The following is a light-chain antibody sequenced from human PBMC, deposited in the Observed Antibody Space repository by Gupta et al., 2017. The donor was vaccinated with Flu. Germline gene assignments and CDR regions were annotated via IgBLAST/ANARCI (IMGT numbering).Light chain of an antibody. CDR1: SLRNSY. J-gene: IGLJ2*01. CDR3: NSRDSTDNHQAV. V-gene: IGLV3-19*01. CDR2: AKN. Sequence: SSELPQDPAVSVALGQTVRITFQGDSLRNSYASWYQQKPGQAPVLVIYAKNIRPSGIPDRCSGSSSGNTAAVTIIGAQAEEEADYYCNSRDSTDNHQAVFGGGTKLTVL.